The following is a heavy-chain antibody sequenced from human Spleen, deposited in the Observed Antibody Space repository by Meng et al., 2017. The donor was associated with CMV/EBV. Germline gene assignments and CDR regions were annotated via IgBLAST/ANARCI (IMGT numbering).Heavy chain of an antibody. J-gene: IGHJ2*01. CDR1: GFNFSTYG. CDR3: ARGVLGNWFFDL. D-gene: IGHD1-14*01. Sequence: GESLKISCAASGFNFSTYGMHWVRQAPGKGLEWVAVISYDGSEKYYADSVKGRFTISRDNSKNTLFLQMNSLRAEDTAVYYCARGVLGNWFFDLWGRGTLVTVSS. CDR2: ISYDGSEK. V-gene: IGHV3-30*19.